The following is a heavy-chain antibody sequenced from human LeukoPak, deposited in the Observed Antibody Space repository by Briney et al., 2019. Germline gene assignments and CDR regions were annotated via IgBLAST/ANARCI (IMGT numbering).Heavy chain of an antibody. CDR2: ISSSSSTI. D-gene: IGHD3-3*01. CDR1: GFTFSSYS. Sequence: GGSLRLSYAASGFTFSSYSMNWVRQAPGKGLEWVSYISSSSSTIYYADSVKGRFTISRDNAKNSLYLQMNSLRAEDTAVYYCARVLTYYDFWSGSLGEYYYGMDVWGQGTTVTVSS. J-gene: IGHJ6*02. V-gene: IGHV3-48*01. CDR3: ARVLTYYDFWSGSLGEYYYGMDV.